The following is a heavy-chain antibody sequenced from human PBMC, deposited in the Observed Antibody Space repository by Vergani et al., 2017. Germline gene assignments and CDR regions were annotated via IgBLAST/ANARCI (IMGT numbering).Heavy chain of an antibody. J-gene: IGHJ4*02. CDR2: IFQSGSP. D-gene: IGHD2/OR15-2a*01. CDR1: GGHTSRRAFS. Sequence: QLQLQESGSGLVKPWQTLYLNRAASGGHTSRRAFSWGWIRQPPGRGLQWIGHIFQSGSPDSKVSLKSRVNISLDKSKNHFSLNLSSVTAADTAVYYCVRRNNVILETDYVDCWVQGILVSVSS. CDR3: VRRNNVILETDYVDC. V-gene: IGHV4-30-2*01.